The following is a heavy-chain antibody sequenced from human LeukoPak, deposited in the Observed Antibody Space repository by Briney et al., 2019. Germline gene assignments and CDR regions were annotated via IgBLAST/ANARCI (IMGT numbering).Heavy chain of an antibody. D-gene: IGHD5-12*01. CDR1: GGSISSGDYY. J-gene: IGHJ6*02. Sequence: PSETLSLTCTVSGGSISSGDYYWSWIRQPPGKGLEWIGYIYYSGSTYYNPSLKSRVTISVDTSKNQFSLKLSSVTAADTAVYYCARVKWLRPNNYYYYGMDVWGQGTTVTVSS. CDR3: ARVKWLRPNNYYYYGMDV. CDR2: IYYSGST. V-gene: IGHV4-30-4*02.